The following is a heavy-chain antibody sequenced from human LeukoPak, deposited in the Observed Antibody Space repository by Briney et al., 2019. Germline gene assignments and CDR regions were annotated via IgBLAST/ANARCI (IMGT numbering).Heavy chain of an antibody. Sequence: GGSLRLSCAASGFTFSSYSMNWVRQAPGKGLEWVSYISSSSSTIYYADSVKGRFTISRDNAKNSLYLQMNSLRAEDTAAYYCARSGYSSSWYGYYFDYWGQGTLVTVSS. CDR3: ARSGYSSSWYGYYFDY. V-gene: IGHV3-48*01. D-gene: IGHD6-13*01. J-gene: IGHJ4*02. CDR2: ISSSSSTI. CDR1: GFTFSSYS.